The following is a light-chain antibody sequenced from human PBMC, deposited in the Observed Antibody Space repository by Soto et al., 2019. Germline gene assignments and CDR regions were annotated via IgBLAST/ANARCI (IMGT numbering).Light chain of an antibody. CDR2: NAA. CDR3: QQYNGDSRG. Sequence: DIQMTQSPSTLSASVEDRVTITCRASQNINIWLAWYQQKPGKAPKLLIYNAAYLESGVPSRFSGSGSGTEFTLTISSLQPDDFAIYYCQQYNGDSRGFGQGTKVELK. J-gene: IGKJ1*01. CDR1: QNINIW. V-gene: IGKV1-5*01.